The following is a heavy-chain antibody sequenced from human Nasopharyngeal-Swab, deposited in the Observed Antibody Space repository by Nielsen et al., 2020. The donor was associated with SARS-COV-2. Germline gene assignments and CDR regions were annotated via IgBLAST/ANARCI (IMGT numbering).Heavy chain of an antibody. CDR2: IWYDGSNK. D-gene: IGHD3-16*01. J-gene: IGHJ4*02. Sequence: GESLKISCAASGFTFSSYGMHWVRQAPGKGLEWVAVIWYDGSNKYYADSVKGRFTISRDNSKDTLYLQMNSLRAEDTAVYYCARDLMVGETGDYWGQGTLVTVSS. CDR3: ARDLMVGETGDY. V-gene: IGHV3-33*01. CDR1: GFTFSSYG.